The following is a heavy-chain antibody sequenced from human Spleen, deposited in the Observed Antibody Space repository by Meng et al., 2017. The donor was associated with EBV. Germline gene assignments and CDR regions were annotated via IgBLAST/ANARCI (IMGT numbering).Heavy chain of an antibody. Sequence: EGRLVGSGGGLVKPGGSLRLSCAASGLTFNNAWMSWVRQAPGKGPEWVGRIKSKADGGTTDYAAPVKGRFTISRDDSENTVYLQMSSLKTDDTAVYYCTTDYTNYALDYWGQGTLVTVSS. J-gene: IGHJ4*02. CDR1: GLTFNNAW. D-gene: IGHD4-11*01. CDR2: IKSKADGGTT. V-gene: IGHV3-15*01. CDR3: TTDYTNYALDY.